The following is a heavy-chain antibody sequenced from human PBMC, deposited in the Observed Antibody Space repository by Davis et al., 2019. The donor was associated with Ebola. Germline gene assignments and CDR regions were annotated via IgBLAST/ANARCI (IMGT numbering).Heavy chain of an antibody. Sequence: GESLKISCAASGFTFSISAMNWVRQTPGKGLEWVSGISGSGGTTYYADSVKGRLTISRDNSKNTLYLQMNSLRAEDTAVYYCAKDVWAAAGYYFDYWGQGTLVTVSS. CDR3: AKDVWAAAGYYFDY. CDR1: GFTFSISA. J-gene: IGHJ4*02. D-gene: IGHD6-13*01. CDR2: ISGSGGTT. V-gene: IGHV3-23*01.